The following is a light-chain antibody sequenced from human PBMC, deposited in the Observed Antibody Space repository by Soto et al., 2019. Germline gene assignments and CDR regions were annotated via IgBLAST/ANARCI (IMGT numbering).Light chain of an antibody. CDR3: QQYGSSPLT. CDR1: QSVNSNY. J-gene: IGKJ4*01. Sequence: EVVLTQSPGTLSLSPGERATLSCRTSQSVNSNYLAWYQQKPGQAPRLLIYGASSRATGIPDRFSGSGSGTDFTLTISRLEPEDFAVYYCQQYGSSPLTFGGGTKVDIK. V-gene: IGKV3-20*01. CDR2: GAS.